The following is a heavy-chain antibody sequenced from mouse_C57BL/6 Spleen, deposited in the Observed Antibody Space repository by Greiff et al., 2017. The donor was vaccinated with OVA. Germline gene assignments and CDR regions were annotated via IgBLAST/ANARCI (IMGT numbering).Heavy chain of an antibody. Sequence: VQLKESGPELVKPGASVKMSCKASGYTFTDYNMHWVKQSHGKSLEWIGYINPNNGGTSYNQKFKGKATLTVNKSSSTAYMELRSLTSEDSAVYYCARGSTVVAPYAMDYWGQGTSVTVSS. CDR2: INPNNGGT. V-gene: IGHV1-22*01. D-gene: IGHD1-1*01. J-gene: IGHJ4*01. CDR3: ARGSTVVAPYAMDY. CDR1: GYTFTDYN.